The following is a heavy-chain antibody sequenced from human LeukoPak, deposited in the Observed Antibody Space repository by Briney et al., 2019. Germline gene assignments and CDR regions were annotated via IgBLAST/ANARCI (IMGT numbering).Heavy chain of an antibody. CDR2: INTNTGNP. D-gene: IGHD2-21*02. V-gene: IGHV7-4-1*02. Sequence: GASVKVSCKASGYTFTGYAMNWVRQAPGQGLEWMGWINTNTGNPTYAQGFTGRFVFSLDTSVSTAYLQISSLKAEDTAVYYCARGGIAYCGGDCYYGDAFDIWGQGTMVTVSS. J-gene: IGHJ3*02. CDR1: GYTFTGYA. CDR3: ARGGIAYCGGDCYYGDAFDI.